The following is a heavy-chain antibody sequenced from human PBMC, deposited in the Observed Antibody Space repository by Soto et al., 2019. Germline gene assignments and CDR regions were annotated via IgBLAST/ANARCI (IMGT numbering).Heavy chain of an antibody. Sequence: QVQLVQSGAEVKKPGASVKVSCKASGYTFTSYDINWVRQATGQGLEWMGWMNPNSGNTGYTQKFQGRGTMTRNTSTTTAYMELGSLRSEDTAAYYCAREMTTRGMDGWGQGTTVTVS. CDR2: MNPNSGNT. CDR1: GYTFTSYD. J-gene: IGHJ6*02. V-gene: IGHV1-8*01. D-gene: IGHD1-1*01. CDR3: AREMTTRGMDG.